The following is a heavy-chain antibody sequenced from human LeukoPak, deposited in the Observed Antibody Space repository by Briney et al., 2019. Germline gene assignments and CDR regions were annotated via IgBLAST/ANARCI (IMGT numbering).Heavy chain of an antibody. Sequence: SETLSLTCAVYGAALSEYYWSWIRQSPGKGLEWIGEVAHKGPTVYSPTLNRKYNPSFKSRVTMSVDKSKNQFSLKLSSVTAADTAVYYCARAGDRGTNPPGWDYFDYWGQGTLVTVSS. J-gene: IGHJ4*02. CDR2: VAHKGPT. D-gene: IGHD2-8*01. CDR1: GAALSEYY. CDR3: ARAGDRGTNPPGWDYFDY. V-gene: IGHV4-34*02.